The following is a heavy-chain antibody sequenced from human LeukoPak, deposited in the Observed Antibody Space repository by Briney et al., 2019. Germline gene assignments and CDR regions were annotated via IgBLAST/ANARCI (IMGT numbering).Heavy chain of an antibody. CDR2: IKQDGSEK. Sequence: GGSLRLSCAASGFTFSSYWMTWVRQTPGKGLEWVANIKQDGSEKYYVDSVKGRFAISRDNAKNSLYLQMNSLRAEDTAVYYCARAYLSGWYFDFWGPGTLVTVSS. CDR3: ARAYLSGWYFDF. CDR1: GFTFSSYW. J-gene: IGHJ4*02. V-gene: IGHV3-7*01. D-gene: IGHD6-19*01.